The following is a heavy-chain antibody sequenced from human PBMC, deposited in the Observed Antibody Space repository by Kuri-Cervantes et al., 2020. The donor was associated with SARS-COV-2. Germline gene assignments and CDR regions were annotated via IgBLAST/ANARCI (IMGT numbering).Heavy chain of an antibody. V-gene: IGHV3-23*01. D-gene: IGHD2-2*01. J-gene: IGHJ4*02. CDR2: ISGSGGST. Sequence: GESLKISCAASGFTFSSYAMSWVRQAPGKGLEWVSAISGSGGSTYYADSVKGRFTISRDNSENTLYLQMNSLRAEDTAVYYCAKAGKKEGYCSSTSCYLDSDYWGQGTLVTVSS. CDR3: AKAGKKEGYCSSTSCYLDSDY. CDR1: GFTFSSYA.